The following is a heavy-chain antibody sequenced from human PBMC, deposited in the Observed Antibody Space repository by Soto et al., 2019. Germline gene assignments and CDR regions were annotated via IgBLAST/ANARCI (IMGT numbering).Heavy chain of an antibody. V-gene: IGHV4-30-4*01. CDR3: AREGPIGYCSGGSCYDDSYHFDY. CDR1: GGSISSGDYY. Sequence: PSETLSLTCTVSGGSISSGDYYWSWIRQPPGKGLEWIGYIYYSGSTYYNPSLKSRVTISVDTSKNQFSLKLSSVTAADTAVYYCAREGPIGYCSGGSCYDDSYHFDYWGQGTLVTVSS. CDR2: IYYSGST. J-gene: IGHJ4*02. D-gene: IGHD2-15*01.